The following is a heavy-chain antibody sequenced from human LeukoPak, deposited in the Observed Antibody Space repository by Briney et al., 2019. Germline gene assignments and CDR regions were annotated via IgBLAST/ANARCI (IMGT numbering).Heavy chain of an antibody. Sequence: GGSLRLSCATSGFSFSTYVMSWVRQAPGKGLEWVAVISYDGSNKYYADSVKGRFTISRDNSKNTLYLQMNSLRAEDTAVYYCAKTHSSGEYFQHWGQGTLVTVSS. CDR1: GFSFSTYV. D-gene: IGHD3-22*01. CDR3: AKTHSSGEYFQH. V-gene: IGHV3-30*18. CDR2: ISYDGSNK. J-gene: IGHJ1*01.